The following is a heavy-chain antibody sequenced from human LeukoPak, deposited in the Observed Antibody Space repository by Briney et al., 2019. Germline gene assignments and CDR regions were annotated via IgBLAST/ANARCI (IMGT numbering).Heavy chain of an antibody. Sequence: ASVKVSCKASGYTFTSYDINWVRQATGQGLEWMGWMNPNSGNTGYAQKFHGRVTITRNTSISTAYMELSSLRSEDTAVYYCARGRHSNYASTWAFDPWGQGTLVTVSS. CDR3: ARGRHSNYASTWAFDP. V-gene: IGHV1-8*03. J-gene: IGHJ5*02. CDR1: GYTFTSYD. CDR2: MNPNSGNT. D-gene: IGHD4-11*01.